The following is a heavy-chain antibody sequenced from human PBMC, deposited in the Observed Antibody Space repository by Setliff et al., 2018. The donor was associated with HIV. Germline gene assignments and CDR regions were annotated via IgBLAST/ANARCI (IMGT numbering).Heavy chain of an antibody. D-gene: IGHD1-26*01. CDR1: GGSISSYY. CDR2: ISYNGIT. V-gene: IGHV4-59*08. CDR3: ARHRPWEVDVFDI. J-gene: IGHJ3*02. Sequence: SETLSLTCTVSGGSISSYYWSWIRQPPGKGPEWVGYISYNGITTYNPSLKSRVTISVDTSKNQFSLKLTSVTAADTAVYYCARHRPWEVDVFDIWGQGTMVTVSS.